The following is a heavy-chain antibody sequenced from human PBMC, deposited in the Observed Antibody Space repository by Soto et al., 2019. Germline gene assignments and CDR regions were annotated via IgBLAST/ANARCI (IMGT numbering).Heavy chain of an antibody. V-gene: IGHV4-59*01. D-gene: IGHD4-4*01. CDR2: IYYSGST. CDR1: DGTISRYY. J-gene: IGHJ4*02. Sequence: TLVTQCHPRTVADGTISRYYWRRIRQTPRKGLEWIGYIYYSGSTNYNPSLKSRVTISVDTSKNQFSLKLSSVTAADTAVYYCAREGRYDYSNYYLFDYLGQGTLDTGTS. CDR3: AREGRYDYSNYYLFDY.